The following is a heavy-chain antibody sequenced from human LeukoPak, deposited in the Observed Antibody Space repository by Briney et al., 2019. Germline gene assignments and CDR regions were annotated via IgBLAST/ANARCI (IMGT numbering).Heavy chain of an antibody. CDR2: IWYDGSNK. Sequence: GGSLRLSCAVSGFTFKTYWMTWVRQAPGKGLEWVAIIWYDGSNKYYADSVKGRFTISRDNSKNTLYLQMNSLRAEDTAVYYCARGGYGDYGSDYWGQGTLVTVSS. J-gene: IGHJ4*02. V-gene: IGHV3-33*08. D-gene: IGHD4-17*01. CDR3: ARGGYGDYGSDY. CDR1: GFTFKTYW.